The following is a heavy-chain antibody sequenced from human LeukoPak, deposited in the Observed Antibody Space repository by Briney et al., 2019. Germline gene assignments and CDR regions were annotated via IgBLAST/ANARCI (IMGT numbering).Heavy chain of an antibody. Sequence: SETLSLTCTVSGASISSHYWSWIRQSPGKGLEWIGYISYSGITNYNPSLKSRVTISVDTSKNHFSLMLSSVTAADTAVYYCASRAHCSGGSCYGNWFDPWGQGTLVTVSS. V-gene: IGHV4-59*11. CDR2: ISYSGIT. CDR3: ASRAHCSGGSCYGNWFDP. CDR1: GASISSHY. J-gene: IGHJ5*02. D-gene: IGHD2-15*01.